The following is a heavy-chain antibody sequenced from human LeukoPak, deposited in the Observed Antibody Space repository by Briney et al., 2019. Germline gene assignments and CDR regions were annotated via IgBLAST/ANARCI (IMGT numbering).Heavy chain of an antibody. CDR1: GFTFGDYA. CDR3: ARKGYYYDSSGYYYFDY. D-gene: IGHD3-22*01. J-gene: IGHJ4*02. Sequence: GRSLRLSCTASGFTFGDYAMSWFRQAPGKGLEWVAVISYDGSNKYYADSVKGRFTISRDNSKNTLYLQMNSLRAEDTAVYYCARKGYYYDSSGYYYFDYWGQGTLVTVSS. CDR2: ISYDGSNK. V-gene: IGHV3-30*04.